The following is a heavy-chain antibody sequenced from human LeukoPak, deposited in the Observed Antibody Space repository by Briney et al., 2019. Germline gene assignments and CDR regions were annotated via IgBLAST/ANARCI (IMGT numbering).Heavy chain of an antibody. CDR2: ISGSGGTT. Sequence: GGSLRLSCAASGFTFSNFAMSWVRQAPGKGLECVSAISGSGGTTYYADSVKGRFTISRDNSKTTLYLLMNSLRAEDTAVYYCAKDTTVVTPRALDYWGQGSLVTVSS. D-gene: IGHD4-23*01. J-gene: IGHJ4*02. CDR3: AKDTTVVTPRALDY. CDR1: GFTFSNFA. V-gene: IGHV3-23*01.